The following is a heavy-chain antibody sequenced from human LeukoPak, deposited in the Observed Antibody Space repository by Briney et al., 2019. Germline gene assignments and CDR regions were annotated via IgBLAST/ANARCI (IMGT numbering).Heavy chain of an antibody. V-gene: IGHV3-30*02. CDR3: AKERDTAMATIDY. Sequence: PGGSLRPSCAASGFTFSSYGMHWVRQAPGKGLEWVAFIRYHGSNKYYADSVKGRFTISRDNSKNTLYLQMNSLRAEDTAVYYCAKERDTAMATIDYWGQGTLVTVSS. CDR2: IRYHGSNK. CDR1: GFTFSSYG. J-gene: IGHJ4*02. D-gene: IGHD5-18*01.